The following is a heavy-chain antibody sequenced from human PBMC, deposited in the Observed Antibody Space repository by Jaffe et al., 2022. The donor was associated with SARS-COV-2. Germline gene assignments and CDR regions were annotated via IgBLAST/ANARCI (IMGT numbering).Heavy chain of an antibody. Sequence: EVQLLESGGGLVQPGGSLRLSCAASGFTFSSYAMSWVRQAPGKGLEWVSAISGSGGSTYYADSVKGRFTISRDNSKNTLYLQMNSLRAEDTAVYYCAKNIPGTYYYDSSGYYYYYGMDVWGQGTTVTVSS. D-gene: IGHD3-22*01. J-gene: IGHJ6*02. V-gene: IGHV3-23*01. CDR3: AKNIPGTYYYDSSGYYYYYGMDV. CDR1: GFTFSSYA. CDR2: ISGSGGST.